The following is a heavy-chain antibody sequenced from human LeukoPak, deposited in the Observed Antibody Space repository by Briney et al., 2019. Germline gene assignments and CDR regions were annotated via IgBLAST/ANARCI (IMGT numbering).Heavy chain of an antibody. J-gene: IGHJ3*02. CDR2: TKEDGSEK. CDR3: VREARTERDAFDI. D-gene: IGHD1-1*01. CDR1: GFTLSTYW. V-gene: IGHV3-7*01. Sequence: GGSLRLSCAASGFTLSTYWMSWVRQAPGKGREWVANTKEDGSEKYYVDSVKGRFTISRDNAKNSLFLQMNSLRAEDTAVYYCVREARTERDAFDIWGQGTMVTVSS.